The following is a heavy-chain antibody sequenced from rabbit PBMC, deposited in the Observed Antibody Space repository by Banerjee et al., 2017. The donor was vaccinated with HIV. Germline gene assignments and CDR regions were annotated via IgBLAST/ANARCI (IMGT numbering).Heavy chain of an antibody. V-gene: IGHV1S40*01. CDR1: GFSFSSGYY. J-gene: IGHJ4*01. Sequence: QQLVESGGGLVKPGASLTLTCKASGFSFSSGYYMCWVRQAPGKGLEWIGCINTGSSGITYYTTWAKGRFTISKASSATVTLQMTSLTAADTATYFCAREGYGDGTGDYDLWGPGTLVTVS. CDR2: INTGSSGIT. CDR3: AREGYGDGTGDYDL. D-gene: IGHD7-1*01.